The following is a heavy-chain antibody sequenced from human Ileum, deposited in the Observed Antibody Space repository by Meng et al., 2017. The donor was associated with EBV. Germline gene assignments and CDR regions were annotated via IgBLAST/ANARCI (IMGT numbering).Heavy chain of an antibody. CDR1: GGSISRSDW. CDR3: ASSDYYRSDY. CDR2: TSHSGST. V-gene: IGHV4-4*02. D-gene: IGHD3-22*01. Sequence: VQLKEPGPGVVKPSETLSLTCAVSGGSISRSDWWSWVRQPPGKGLEWIGETSHSGSTNYSPSLKSRVTISLDKSKNQLSLKLNSVTAADTAVYYCASSDYYRSDYWGQGTLVTVSS. J-gene: IGHJ4*02.